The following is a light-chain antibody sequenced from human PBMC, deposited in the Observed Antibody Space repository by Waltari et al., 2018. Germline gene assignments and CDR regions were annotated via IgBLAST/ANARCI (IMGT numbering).Light chain of an antibody. CDR3: LQYDTSPKT. J-gene: IGKJ1*01. CDR2: GTS. V-gene: IGKV3-20*01. CDR1: HSFSSDY. Sequence: EIVLTQSPGTLSLSPGDRATLSCRASHSFSSDYLAWYQQRPGQAPRLLISGTSSRATGIPDSFSGIGSGTDFTLTISRLEPEDFAVYYCLQYDTSPKTFGQGTKVDI.